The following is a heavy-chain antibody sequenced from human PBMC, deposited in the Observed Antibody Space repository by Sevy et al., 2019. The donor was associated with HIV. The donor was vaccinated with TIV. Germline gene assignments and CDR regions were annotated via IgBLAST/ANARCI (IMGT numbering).Heavy chain of an antibody. D-gene: IGHD6-19*01. Sequence: SETLSLTCTVSGGSVSSGSYYWSWIRQPPGKGLEWIGYIYYSGSTNYNPSLKSRVTISVDTSKNQFSLKLSSVTAADTAGYYCAGDAGGAVAGTNWFDPWGQGTLVTVSS. V-gene: IGHV4-61*01. CDR2: IYYSGST. J-gene: IGHJ5*02. CDR3: AGDAGGAVAGTNWFDP. CDR1: GGSVSSGSYY.